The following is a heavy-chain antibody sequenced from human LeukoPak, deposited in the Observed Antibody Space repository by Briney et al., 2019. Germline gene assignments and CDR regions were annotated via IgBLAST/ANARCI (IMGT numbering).Heavy chain of an antibody. D-gene: IGHD1-26*01. CDR2: IRNDGSEE. V-gene: IGHV3-30*04. J-gene: IGHJ6*04. CDR1: GFTFSRYA. Sequence: GRSLRLSCAASGFTFSRYAMHWVRQAPGKGPEWMAFIRNDGSEEHYADSVRGRFTISRDNSKNTLYLQVNSLRAEDTAVYHCAKDKESTAYLMDVWGKGTTVTVSS. CDR3: AKDKESTAYLMDV.